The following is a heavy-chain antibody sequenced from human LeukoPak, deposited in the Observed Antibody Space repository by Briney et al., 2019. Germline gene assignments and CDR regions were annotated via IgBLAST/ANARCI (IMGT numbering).Heavy chain of an antibody. J-gene: IGHJ5*02. V-gene: IGHV3-23*01. CDR1: GFTFSSYA. Sequence: GGSLRLSCAASGFTFSSYAMSWVRQAPGKGLEWVSGISGSGGTTYSADSVKGRFTISRDNSKNTLYLQMNSMRAEDTAVYYCAKGSCSSFTCYARFDPWGQGTPVTVSS. D-gene: IGHD2-2*01. CDR3: AKGSCSSFTCYARFDP. CDR2: ISGSGGTT.